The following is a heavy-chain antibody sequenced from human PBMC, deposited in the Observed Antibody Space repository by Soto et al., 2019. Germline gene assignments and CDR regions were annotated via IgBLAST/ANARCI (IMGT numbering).Heavy chain of an antibody. D-gene: IGHD1-26*01. CDR3: ARTRSAWSDFHYFSVDV. J-gene: IGHJ6*02. CDR1: GFTFNSYG. CDR2: ISYDSTKT. Sequence: QVQLVESGGGVVQPGRSLRLSCAASGFTFNSYGMHWVRQGPGNGLEWVAFISYDSTKTYYADSVKGRFTISRDNSNSALYVQMNSLTGEDTAVYYCARTRSAWSDFHYFSVDVWGQGTTVTVSS. V-gene: IGHV3-30*03.